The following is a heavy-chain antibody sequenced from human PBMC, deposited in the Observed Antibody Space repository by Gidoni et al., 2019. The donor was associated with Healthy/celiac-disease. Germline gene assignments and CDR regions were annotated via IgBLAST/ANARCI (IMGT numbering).Heavy chain of an antibody. Sequence: EVQLVESGGGLVQPGGSLRLSCAASGFTFSSYAMSWVRQAQGKGLEWVSAISGSGGSTYYADSVKGRFTISRDNSKNTLYLQMNSLRAEDTAVYYCAKGRYSPVEMATTFLYYGMDVWGQGTTVTVSS. J-gene: IGHJ6*02. CDR2: ISGSGGST. CDR3: AKGRYSPVEMATTFLYYGMDV. V-gene: IGHV3-23*04. D-gene: IGHD5-12*01. CDR1: GFTFSSYA.